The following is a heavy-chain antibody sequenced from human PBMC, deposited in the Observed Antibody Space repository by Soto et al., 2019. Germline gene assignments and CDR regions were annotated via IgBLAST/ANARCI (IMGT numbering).Heavy chain of an antibody. CDR2: IIPIFGTA. V-gene: IGHV1-69*01. CDR1: GGTFSSYA. Sequence: QVQLVQSGAEVKKPGSSVKVSCKASGGTFSSYAISWVRQAPGQGLEWMGGIIPIFGTANYAQKFQGRVTITADESRSTAYMELSSLRSEDTALYYCARVNAEYSSSSFVWFDPWGQGTLVTVSS. CDR3: ARVNAEYSSSSFVWFDP. D-gene: IGHD6-6*01. J-gene: IGHJ5*02.